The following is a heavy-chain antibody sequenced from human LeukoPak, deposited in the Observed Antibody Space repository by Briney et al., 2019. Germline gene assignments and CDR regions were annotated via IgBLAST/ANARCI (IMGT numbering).Heavy chain of an antibody. J-gene: IGHJ5*02. CDR3: ARYDYGSGYPGSWLDP. V-gene: IGHV4-59*08. CDR1: GASVSTHY. CDR2: IYYSGST. Sequence: SETLSLTCTVSGASVSTHYWTWVRQPPGKGLEWNGYIYYSGSTNYNPSLKSRVTISVDTSKNQFSLKLNSVTAADTAVYYCARYDYGSGYPGSWLDPWGQGTLVTVSS. D-gene: IGHD3-10*01.